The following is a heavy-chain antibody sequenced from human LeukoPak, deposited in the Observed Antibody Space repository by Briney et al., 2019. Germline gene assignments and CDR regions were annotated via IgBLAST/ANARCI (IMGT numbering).Heavy chain of an antibody. Sequence: ASVKVSCKASGYTFTNYDINWVRQATGQGLEWMGWMNPNSGNTGYAQKFQGRVTITGNTSITTAYLELSSLRSEDTAVYYCARDQSSGFAFDIWGQGTMVTVSS. CDR3: ARDQSSGFAFDI. D-gene: IGHD3-22*01. CDR2: MNPNSGNT. V-gene: IGHV1-8*03. CDR1: GYTFTNYD. J-gene: IGHJ3*02.